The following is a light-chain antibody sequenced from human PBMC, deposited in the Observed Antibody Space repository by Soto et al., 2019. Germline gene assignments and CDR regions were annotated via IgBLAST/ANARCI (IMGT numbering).Light chain of an antibody. J-gene: IGKJ5*01. CDR2: AAS. V-gene: IGKV1-8*01. CDR3: QEYKSESIT. CDR1: PGISSY. Sequence: TRTTQFPSPLSASTGDRVTITCRASPGISSYLAWYQQKPGKAPKLLIYAASTLQSGVPSRFSGSGSGTDFTLTISCPQSEDGATDCSQEYKSESITLGQGTRLDIK.